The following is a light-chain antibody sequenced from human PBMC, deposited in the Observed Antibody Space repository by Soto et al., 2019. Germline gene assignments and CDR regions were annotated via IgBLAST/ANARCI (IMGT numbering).Light chain of an antibody. CDR3: QQYGSSSWT. CDR1: QSITTSY. Sequence: EIVLTQSPGTLCLSPGERATLSCRASQSITTSYLAWYQQKPDQAPRLLIYDASSRATGIPDRFSGSGSGTDFTLTISRLEPEDFAVYYCQQYGSSSWTVGQGTKVDSK. V-gene: IGKV3-20*01. CDR2: DAS. J-gene: IGKJ1*01.